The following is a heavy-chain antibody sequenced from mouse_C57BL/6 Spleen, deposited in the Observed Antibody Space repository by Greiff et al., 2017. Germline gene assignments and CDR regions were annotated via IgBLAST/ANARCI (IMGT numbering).Heavy chain of an antibody. CDR2: IDSSDSET. CDR3: AREGLGSWFAY. D-gene: IGHD4-1*01. V-gene: IGHV1-52*01. CDR1: GYTFTSYW. J-gene: IGHJ3*01. Sequence: VQLQQPGAELVRPGSSVKLSCKASGYTFTSYWMHWVKQRPIQGLEWIGNIDSSDSETHYNQKFKDKATLTVDKSSSTAYMQLSSLTSEDSAVYYCAREGLGSWFAYWGQGTLVTVSA.